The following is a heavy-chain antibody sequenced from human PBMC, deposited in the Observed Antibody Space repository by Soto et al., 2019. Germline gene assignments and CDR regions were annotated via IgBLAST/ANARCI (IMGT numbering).Heavy chain of an antibody. CDR2: INSDGSST. D-gene: IGHD6-6*01. J-gene: IGHJ4*02. Sequence: PGGSLRLSCAASGFTFSSYWMHWVRQAPGKGLVWVSRINSDGSSTSYADSVKGRFTISRDNAKNTLYLQMNSLRAEDTAVYYCASISIAARPLDYWGQGTLVTVSS. V-gene: IGHV3-74*01. CDR1: GFTFSSYW. CDR3: ASISIAARPLDY.